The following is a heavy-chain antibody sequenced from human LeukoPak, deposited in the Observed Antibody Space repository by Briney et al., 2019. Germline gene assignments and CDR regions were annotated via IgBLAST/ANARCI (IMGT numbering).Heavy chain of an antibody. CDR3: ARDWGPSMVFLY. V-gene: IGHV1-46*01. D-gene: IGHD3-10*01. CDR1: GFTFTIYY. CDR2: INPSGGST. Sequence: GASVKVSCKASGFTFTIYYMHWVRQAPGQGLEWMGIINPSGGSTTYAQRFQGRVTMTRDTSTSTVYMELRSLRSDDTAVYYCARDWGPSMVFLYWGQGTLVTVSS. J-gene: IGHJ4*02.